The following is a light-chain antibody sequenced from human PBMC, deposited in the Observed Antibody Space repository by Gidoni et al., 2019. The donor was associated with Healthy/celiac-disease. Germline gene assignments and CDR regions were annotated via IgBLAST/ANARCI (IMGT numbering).Light chain of an antibody. CDR1: QAVSNSY. Sequence: ESVLTQSPGPLSLSPGERATLSCRASQAVSNSYLAWYVQKPGQAPRLLIYGASNRATGTPDSFSGSGSGTDFTLTISRLEPEDFATYYCQQYGSSSGAFGQGTKVEIK. V-gene: IGKV3-20*01. CDR3: QQYGSSSGA. CDR2: GAS. J-gene: IGKJ1*01.